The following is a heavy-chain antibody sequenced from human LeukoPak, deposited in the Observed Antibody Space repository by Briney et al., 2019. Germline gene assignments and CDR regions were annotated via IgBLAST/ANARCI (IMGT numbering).Heavy chain of an antibody. J-gene: IGHJ4*02. CDR1: GFTFDDYA. CDR2: ISWNSGSI. Sequence: PGGSLRLSCAASGFTFDDYAMHWVRQAPGKGLEWVSGISWNSGSIDYADSVKGRFTLPRDNAKNSLYLQMNSLRAEDTALYYCAKASGGYYDSTPNPVWGQGTLVTVSS. CDR3: AKASGGYYDSTPNPV. V-gene: IGHV3-9*01. D-gene: IGHD3-22*01.